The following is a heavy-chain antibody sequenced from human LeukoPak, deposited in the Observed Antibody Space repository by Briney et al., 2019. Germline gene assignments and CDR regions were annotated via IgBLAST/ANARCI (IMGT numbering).Heavy chain of an antibody. D-gene: IGHD3-3*01. CDR3: ARGVTTFDY. J-gene: IGHJ4*02. CDR1: VRSFSGYY. Sequence: SETLSLTCAVYVRSFSGYYWSWIRQPPGKGLEWIAEINHSGTINYNPSHKSRVSISVDTSKNQFSLNLRSVTAADTAVYYCARGVTTFDYWGQGTLVTVSS. CDR2: INHSGTI. V-gene: IGHV4-34*01.